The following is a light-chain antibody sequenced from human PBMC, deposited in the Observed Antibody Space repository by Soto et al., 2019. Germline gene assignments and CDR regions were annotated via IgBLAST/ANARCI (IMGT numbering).Light chain of an antibody. CDR1: QSVSSSY. CDR3: QQYGNSPWT. CDR2: GAS. J-gene: IGKJ1*01. V-gene: IGKV3-20*01. Sequence: EIVLTQSPATLSLSPGERATLSCRASQSVSSSYLAWYQQKPGQAPRLLIYGASSRATGIPDRFSGSGSGTAFTLTISRMDPEDFAVYHCQQYGNSPWTFGQGTKVEIK.